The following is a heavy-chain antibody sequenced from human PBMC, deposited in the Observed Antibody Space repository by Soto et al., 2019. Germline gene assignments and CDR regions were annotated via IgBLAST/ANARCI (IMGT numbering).Heavy chain of an antibody. V-gene: IGHV3-66*04. CDR3: ARHGYSYGGGYFDY. CDR1: GFTVSSNY. Sequence: EVQLVESGGGLVQPGGSLRLSCAASGFTVSSNYMSWVRQAPGKGLEWVSVIYSGGSAYYADSVKGRFTISRDNSKNTLYLQMTRLRAEDTAVYNCARHGYSYGGGYFDYWGQGTLVTVSS. J-gene: IGHJ4*02. D-gene: IGHD5-18*01. CDR2: IYSGGSA.